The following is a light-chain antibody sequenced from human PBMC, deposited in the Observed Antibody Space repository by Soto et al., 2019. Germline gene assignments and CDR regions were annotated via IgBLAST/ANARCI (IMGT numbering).Light chain of an antibody. CDR1: SSDVGSYNL. J-gene: IGLJ2*01. Sequence: QSALTQPASVSGSPGQSITISCTGTSSDVGSYNLVSWYQQHPGKAPKLMIYEGSKRPSGVSNRFSGSKSGNTASLTISGLQAEDEAEYYCCSYAGSSTFYVVFGGGTKVTVL. CDR3: CSYAGSSTFYVV. V-gene: IGLV2-23*03. CDR2: EGS.